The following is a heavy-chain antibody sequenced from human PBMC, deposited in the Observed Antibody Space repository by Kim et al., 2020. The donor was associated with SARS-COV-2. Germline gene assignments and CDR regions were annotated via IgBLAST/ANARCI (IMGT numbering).Heavy chain of an antibody. CDR3: AKWASYGSGSYYNRDAFDI. J-gene: IGHJ3*02. Sequence: SRVTISVDTSKNQFSLKLSSVTAADTAVYYCAKWASYGSGSYYNRDAFDIWGQGTMVTVSS. V-gene: IGHV4-31*02. D-gene: IGHD3-10*01.